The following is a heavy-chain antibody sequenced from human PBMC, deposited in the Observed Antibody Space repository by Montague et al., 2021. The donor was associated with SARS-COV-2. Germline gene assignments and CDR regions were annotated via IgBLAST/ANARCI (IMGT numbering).Heavy chain of an antibody. CDR2: ISSSGGGSTK. D-gene: IGHD2-21*01. CDR3: ARDRDWDDWCGMDV. J-gene: IGHJ6*02. V-gene: IGHV3-48*03. Sequence: SLSLSCAASGFIFSSYEMNWVRQAPGKGLEWISYISSSGGGSTKHYTDSVKGRFTISRANAKNSLYLQMNSLRVEDTAIYYCARDRDWDDWCGMDVWGQGTTVTVSS. CDR1: GFIFSSYE.